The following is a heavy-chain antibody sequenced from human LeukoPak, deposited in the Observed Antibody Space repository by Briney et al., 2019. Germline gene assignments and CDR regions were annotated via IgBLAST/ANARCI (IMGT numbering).Heavy chain of an antibody. J-gene: IGHJ4*02. D-gene: IGHD3-10*01. CDR3: VSSYGSGSYPKSVMSGVDN. Sequence: PSETLSLTCTVSGGSISSYYWSWIRQPPGKGLEWIGYIHYSGSTNYNPSLKSRVTISVGPSENQFSLRLTSVTAADTAVYFCVSSYGSGSYPKSVMSGVDNWGQGTLVAVSS. CDR2: IHYSGST. V-gene: IGHV4-59*08. CDR1: GGSISSYY.